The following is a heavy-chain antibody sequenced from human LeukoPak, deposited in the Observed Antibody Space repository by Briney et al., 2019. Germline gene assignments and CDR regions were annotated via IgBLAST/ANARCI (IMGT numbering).Heavy chain of an antibody. J-gene: IGHJ5*02. CDR1: GYTFTGHY. CDR3: ARVVVPAAMLGWFDP. Sequence: ASVKDSCKASGYTFTGHYMHWVRQAPGQEREWMGWINPNSGGTNYAQKFQGRVTMTRDTSISTAYMELSRLRSDDTAVYYCARVVVPAAMLGWFDPWGQGTLVTVSS. CDR2: INPNSGGT. D-gene: IGHD2-2*01. V-gene: IGHV1-2*02.